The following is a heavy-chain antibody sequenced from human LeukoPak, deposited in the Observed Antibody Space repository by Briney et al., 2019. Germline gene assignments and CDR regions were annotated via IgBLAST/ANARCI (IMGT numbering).Heavy chain of an antibody. V-gene: IGHV1-69*04. CDR1: GGTFSSYA. J-gene: IGHJ4*02. CDR3: AREDQGAVAADY. CDR2: IIPIFGIA. Sequence: SVKVSCKASGGTFSSYAISWVRQAPGQGLEWMGRIIPIFGIANYAQKFQGRVTITADKSTSTAYMELSSLRSEDTAVYYCAREDQGAVAADYRGQGTLVTVSS. D-gene: IGHD6-19*01.